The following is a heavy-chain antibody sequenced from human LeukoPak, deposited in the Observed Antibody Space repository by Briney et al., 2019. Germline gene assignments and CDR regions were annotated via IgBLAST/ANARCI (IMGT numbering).Heavy chain of an antibody. D-gene: IGHD3-10*01. CDR3: ARDSRIPIVWGSIIRPNYYYYYYMDV. V-gene: IGHV3-7*01. J-gene: IGHJ6*03. CDR2: IKQDGSEK. Sequence: PGGFLRLSCAASGFTFSSYWMSWVRQAPGKGLEWVANIKQDGSEKYYVDSVKGRFTISRDNAKNSLYLQMNSLRAEDTAVYYCARDSRIPIVWGSIIRPNYYYYYYMDVWGKGTTVTVSS. CDR1: GFTFSSYW.